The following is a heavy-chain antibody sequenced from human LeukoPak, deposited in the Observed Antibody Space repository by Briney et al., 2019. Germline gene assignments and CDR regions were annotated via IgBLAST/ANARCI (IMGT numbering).Heavy chain of an antibody. D-gene: IGHD1-14*01. V-gene: IGHV3-53*01. Sequence: GGSLRLSCAASGFTVITNDMTWIRQAPGKGLEWVAVLYSDGNTKYADSVQGRVTISRDNSKNTLYLEMNSLSPDDTAVYYCARGVEPLAANTLAYWGQGTLVTVSS. CDR3: ARGVEPLAANTLAY. CDR2: LYSDGNT. CDR1: GFTVITND. J-gene: IGHJ4*02.